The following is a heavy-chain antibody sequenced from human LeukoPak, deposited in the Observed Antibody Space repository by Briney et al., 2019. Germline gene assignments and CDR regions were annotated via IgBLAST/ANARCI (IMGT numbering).Heavy chain of an antibody. Sequence: ASVKVSCKASGYTFTSCGISWVRQAPGQGLEWMGWISAYNGNTNYAQKLQGRVTVTTDTSTSTAYMELRSLRSDDTAVYYCARWGIPYYYDSSGYYAWGQGTLVTVSP. CDR3: ARWGIPYYYDSSGYYA. CDR2: ISAYNGNT. D-gene: IGHD3-22*01. J-gene: IGHJ5*02. CDR1: GYTFTSCG. V-gene: IGHV1-18*01.